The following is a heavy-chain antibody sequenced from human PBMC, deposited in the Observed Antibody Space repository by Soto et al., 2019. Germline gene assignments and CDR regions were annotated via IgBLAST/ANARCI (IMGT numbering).Heavy chain of an antibody. J-gene: IGHJ4*02. Sequence: PSETLSLTCTVSGGSISSSSYYWGWIRQPPGKGLEWIGSIYYSGSTYYNPSLKSRVTISVDTSKNQFSLKLSSVTAADTAVYYCARRRYSGYDYGRFDYWGQGTLVTVSS. CDR1: GGSISSSSYY. D-gene: IGHD5-12*01. CDR3: ARRRYSGYDYGRFDY. V-gene: IGHV4-39*01. CDR2: IYYSGST.